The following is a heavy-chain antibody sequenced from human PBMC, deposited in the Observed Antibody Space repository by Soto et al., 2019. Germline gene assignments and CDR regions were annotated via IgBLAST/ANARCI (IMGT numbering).Heavy chain of an antibody. CDR2: ISPYNDYT. CDR1: GYTSIRYG. D-gene: IGHD3-16*01. Sequence: ASVKVSCKASGYTSIRYGITWVRQAPGQGLECMGWISPYNDYTIYAQKLQGRVTMTTDTSTRTVYLDLRSLKSDDTAVYYCARGGYYDNTWGKLSHYGLDVWGQGTSVTVSS. V-gene: IGHV1-18*01. J-gene: IGHJ6*02. CDR3: ARGGYYDNTWGKLSHYGLDV.